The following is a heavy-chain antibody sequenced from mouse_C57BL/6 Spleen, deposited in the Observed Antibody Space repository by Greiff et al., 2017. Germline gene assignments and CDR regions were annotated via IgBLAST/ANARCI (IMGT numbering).Heavy chain of an antibody. CDR1: GFSLTSYG. CDR2: IWGGGST. CDR3: AKQDSSGYSFAY. Sequence: VQLQQSGPGLVAPSQSLSLTCTASGFSLTSYGVDWVRQPPGKGLEWLGVIWGGGSTTYYSAPMSRLGTSKDNPKSQVFLKMNSLQTDDTAMYDCAKQDSSGYSFAYWGQGTLVTVSA. J-gene: IGHJ3*01. D-gene: IGHD3-2*02. V-gene: IGHV2-9*01.